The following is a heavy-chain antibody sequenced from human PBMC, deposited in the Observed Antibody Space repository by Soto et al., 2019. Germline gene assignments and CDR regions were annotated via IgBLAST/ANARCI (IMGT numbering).Heavy chain of an antibody. CDR2: ISGSGGST. J-gene: IGHJ4*02. V-gene: IGHV3-23*01. Sequence: GGSLRLSCAASGFNFSSYAISWVRQATGKGLEWVSAISGSGGSTYYADSVKGRFTISRDNSKNTLYLQMNSLRAEDTAVYYCAKTDSTWIQLWTGYYFDYWGQGTLVTVSS. D-gene: IGHD5-18*01. CDR1: GFNFSSYA. CDR3: AKTDSTWIQLWTGYYFDY.